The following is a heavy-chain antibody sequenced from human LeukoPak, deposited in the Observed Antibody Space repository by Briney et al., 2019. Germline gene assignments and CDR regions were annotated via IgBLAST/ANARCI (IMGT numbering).Heavy chain of an antibody. CDR1: GGSNSSGDYY. D-gene: IGHD1-26*01. V-gene: IGHV4-30-4*01. Sequence: SETLSLTCTVPGGSNSSGDYYWSWILQPPGKGLEWIGYIYYSGSTYYNPSLKSRVTISVDTSKNQFSLKLSSVTAADTAVYYCARGGGRRYYYYGMDVWGKGTTVTVSS. J-gene: IGHJ6*04. CDR2: IYYSGST. CDR3: ARGGGRRYYYYGMDV.